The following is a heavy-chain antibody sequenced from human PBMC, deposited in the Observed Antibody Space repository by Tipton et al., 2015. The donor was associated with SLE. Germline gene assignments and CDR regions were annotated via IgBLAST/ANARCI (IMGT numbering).Heavy chain of an antibody. J-gene: IGHJ5*02. CDR2: IYPGSSDV. CDR1: GYSFGTYW. D-gene: IGHD6-6*01. Sequence: QLVQSGAEVKEPGQSLKISCKASGYSFGTYWIGWVRQMPGKGLESIGIIYPGSSDVRYNPSFQGQVTISDDKSINTVYLQWSSLRASDTAIYYCARHGVEATSSGRRLDPWGQGTLVTVSS. CDR3: ARHGVEATSSGRRLDP. V-gene: IGHV5-51*01.